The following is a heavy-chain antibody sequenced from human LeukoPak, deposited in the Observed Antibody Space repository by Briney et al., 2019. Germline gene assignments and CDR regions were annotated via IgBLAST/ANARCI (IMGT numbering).Heavy chain of an antibody. CDR1: GGSISSYY. J-gene: IGHJ4*02. CDR2: IYYSGST. D-gene: IGHD3-3*01. Sequence: SETLSLTCTVSGGSISSYYWSWIRQPPGKGLEWIGYIYYSGSTNYNPSLKSRVTISVDTSKNQFSLKLSSVTAADTAVYYCARLIPYYALASDDFDYWGQGTLVTVSS. V-gene: IGHV4-59*01. CDR3: ARLIPYYALASDDFDY.